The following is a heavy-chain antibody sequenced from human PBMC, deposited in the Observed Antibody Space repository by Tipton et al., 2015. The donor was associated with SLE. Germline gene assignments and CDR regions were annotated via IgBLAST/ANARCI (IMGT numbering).Heavy chain of an antibody. J-gene: IGHJ3*02. CDR2: INHSGST. V-gene: IGHV4-34*01. CDR3: ARGRGAFDI. Sequence: TLSLTCSVYGGSFSAYYWSWIPQPPGKGLEWIGEINHSGSTTSNPSLKSRVTISVDTSKSQFSLKLSSVTAADTAVFYCARGRGAFDIWGQGTMVTVSS. CDR1: GGSFSAYY.